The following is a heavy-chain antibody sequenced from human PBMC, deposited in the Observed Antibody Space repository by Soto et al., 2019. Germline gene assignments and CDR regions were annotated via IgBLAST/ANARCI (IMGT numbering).Heavy chain of an antibody. D-gene: IGHD2-15*01. V-gene: IGHV4-4*02. CDR2: IYHSGTS. CDR1: GGSISDNW. Sequence: QVQLQESGPGLVKPSGTLSLTCAAAGGSISDNWWSWVRQAPGKGLEWIGEIYHSGTSYYNPSLKGRVIIVVDKSASQISLTLSYVTAAATAVYYCARHVAVPRTRGFDYWGQGALVAVSS. CDR3: ARHVAVPRTRGFDY. J-gene: IGHJ4*02.